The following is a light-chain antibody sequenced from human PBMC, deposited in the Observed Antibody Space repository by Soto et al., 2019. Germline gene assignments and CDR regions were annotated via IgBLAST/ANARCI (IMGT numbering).Light chain of an antibody. CDR1: QSVSSSY. Sequence: EIVLTQSPGTLSLSPGESATLSCRASQSVSSSYLAWYQQKPGQAPRLLIYDASSRATGIPDRFSGSGSGTDFTLTISRLEPEDFAVYYCQQYGSAPETFGQGTKVEIK. V-gene: IGKV3-20*01. CDR3: QQYGSAPET. CDR2: DAS. J-gene: IGKJ1*01.